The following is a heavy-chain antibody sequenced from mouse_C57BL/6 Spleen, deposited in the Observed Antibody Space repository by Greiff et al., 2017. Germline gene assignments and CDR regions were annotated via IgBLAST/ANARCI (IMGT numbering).Heavy chain of an antibody. CDR1: GYTFTSYW. Sequence: VQLQQPGAELVKPGASVKLSCKASGYTFTSYWMHWVKQRPGQGLEWIGMIHPNSGSTNSNEKFKSKATLTVDKSSSTAYMQLSSLTSEDSAVYYCARGGYYGSSYGNYAMDYWGQGTSVTVSS. CDR2: IHPNSGST. CDR3: ARGGYYGSSYGNYAMDY. V-gene: IGHV1-64*01. D-gene: IGHD1-1*01. J-gene: IGHJ4*01.